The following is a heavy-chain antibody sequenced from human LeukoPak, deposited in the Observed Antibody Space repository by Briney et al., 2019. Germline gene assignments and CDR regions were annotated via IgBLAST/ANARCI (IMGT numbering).Heavy chain of an antibody. CDR1: GITFSSYG. J-gene: IGHJ6*04. Sequence: GGTLRLSCAASGITFSSYGMSWVRQAPGKGLEWVSSISSTGGTTYYADSVKGRFTISRDNAKNSLYLQMNSLRAEDTAVYYCAELGITMIGGVWGKGTTVTISS. CDR3: AELGITMIGGV. D-gene: IGHD3-10*02. CDR2: ISSTGGTT. V-gene: IGHV3-23*01.